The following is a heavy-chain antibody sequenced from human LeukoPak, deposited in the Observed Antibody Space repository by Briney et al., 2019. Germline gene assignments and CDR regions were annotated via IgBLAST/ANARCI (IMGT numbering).Heavy chain of an antibody. V-gene: IGHV3-30*03. Sequence: PGRSLRLSCAASGFTFSSYGMHWVRQAPGKGLEWVAVISYDGSNKYYADSVKGRFTISRDNAKNSLYLQMNSLRAEDTAVYYCARVLLPGYSSGWYSMPFWGQGTLATVSS. D-gene: IGHD6-19*01. CDR1: GFTFSSYG. J-gene: IGHJ4*02. CDR3: ARVLLPGYSSGWYSMPF. CDR2: ISYDGSNK.